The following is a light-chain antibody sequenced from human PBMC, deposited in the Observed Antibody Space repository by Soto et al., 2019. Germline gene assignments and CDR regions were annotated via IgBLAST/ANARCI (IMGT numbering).Light chain of an antibody. V-gene: IGLV1-44*01. Sequence: QSVLTLPPSVSGTPGQRVTISCSGSSSNIGSNTENWYQQLPGTAPKLLIYSNNQRPSGVPHRFSGTKAGTSASLAISVQESEDAAYYYCAAGDSRLNRVVFGGGTKLTVL. CDR2: SNN. CDR1: SSNIGSNT. CDR3: AAGDSRLNRVV. J-gene: IGLJ2*01.